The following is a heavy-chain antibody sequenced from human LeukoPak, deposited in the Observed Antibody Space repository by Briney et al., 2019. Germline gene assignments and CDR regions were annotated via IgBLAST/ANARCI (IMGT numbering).Heavy chain of an antibody. CDR2: IVVGSGNT. CDR1: GFTFTSSA. J-gene: IGHJ4*02. CDR3: AAGDFRFLEWSYYFDY. Sequence: TSVKVSCKASGFTFTSSAMQWVRRARGQRLEWIGWIVVGSGNTNYAQKFQERVTITRDMSTSTAYMELSSLRSEDTAVYYCAAGDFRFLEWSYYFDYWGQGTLVTVSS. D-gene: IGHD3-3*01. V-gene: IGHV1-58*02.